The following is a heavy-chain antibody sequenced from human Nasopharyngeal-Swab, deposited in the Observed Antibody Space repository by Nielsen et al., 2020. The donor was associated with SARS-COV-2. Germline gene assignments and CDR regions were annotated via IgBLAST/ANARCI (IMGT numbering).Heavy chain of an antibody. J-gene: IGHJ4*02. D-gene: IGHD3-3*01. CDR3: ARILTIFGVVASYYSDY. CDR1: GGSISSYY. V-gene: IGHV4-59*01. CDR2: IYYSGST. Sequence: SETLSLTCTVSGGSISSYYWSWIRQPPGKGLEWIGSIYYSGSTNYNPSLKSRVTISVDTSKNQFSLKLSSVTAADTAVYYCARILTIFGVVASYYSDYWGQGTLVTVSS.